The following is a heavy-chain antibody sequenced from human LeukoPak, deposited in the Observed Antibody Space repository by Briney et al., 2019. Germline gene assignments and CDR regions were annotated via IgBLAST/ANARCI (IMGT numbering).Heavy chain of an antibody. Sequence: GGSLRLSCAASGFTFSSYGMHWVRQAPGKGLEWVAVISYDGSNKYYADSVKGRFTISRDNSKNTLYLQMNSLRAEDTAVYHCAKDRGVAGATVWFFDYWGQGTLVTVSS. V-gene: IGHV3-30*19. D-gene: IGHD1-26*01. CDR1: GFTFSSYG. CDR3: AKDRGVAGATVWFFDY. CDR2: ISYDGSNK. J-gene: IGHJ4*02.